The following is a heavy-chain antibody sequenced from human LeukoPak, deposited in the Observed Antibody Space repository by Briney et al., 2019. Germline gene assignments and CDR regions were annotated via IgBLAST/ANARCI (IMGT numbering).Heavy chain of an antibody. D-gene: IGHD6-25*01. CDR3: AREMRRLHYYYGLDV. CDR1: GGSISSGGYY. J-gene: IGHJ6*02. Sequence: PSQTLSLTCTVSGGSISSGGYYWTWIRQHPGKGLEWIGYISYSGNTYYNPSLKSRVSFSVDKSKNQFSLKMSSVTVEDKAVYYCAREMRRLHYYYGLDVWGQGTTVSVSS. CDR2: ISYSGNT. V-gene: IGHV4-31*03.